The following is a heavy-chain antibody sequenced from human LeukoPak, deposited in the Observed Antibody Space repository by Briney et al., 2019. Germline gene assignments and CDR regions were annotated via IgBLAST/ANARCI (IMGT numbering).Heavy chain of an antibody. V-gene: IGHV3-21*01. J-gene: IGHJ4*02. CDR2: ISSSSSYI. CDR3: ARDRSVYSSSWYGRYFDY. Sequence: GGSLRLSCAASGFTFSSYSMNWVRQAPGKGLEWVSSISSSSSYIYYADSVKGRFTISRDNAKNSLYLQMSSLRAEDTAVYYCARDRSVYSSSWYGRYFDYWGQGTLVTVSS. CDR1: GFTFSSYS. D-gene: IGHD6-13*01.